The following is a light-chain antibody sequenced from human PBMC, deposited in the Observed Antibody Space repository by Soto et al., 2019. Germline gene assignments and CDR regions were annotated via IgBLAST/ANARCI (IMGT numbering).Light chain of an antibody. V-gene: IGLV1-44*01. Sequence: QSVLTQPPSASGTPGQRVTISCSGSSSNIGSNTVNWYQQLPGTAPKLLIYNNNQRPSGVPDRLSGSKSGTSASLAISGLQSEDEADYYYAAWDDSLNGLVFGTGTKLTVL. CDR2: NNN. CDR1: SSNIGSNT. CDR3: AAWDDSLNGLV. J-gene: IGLJ1*01.